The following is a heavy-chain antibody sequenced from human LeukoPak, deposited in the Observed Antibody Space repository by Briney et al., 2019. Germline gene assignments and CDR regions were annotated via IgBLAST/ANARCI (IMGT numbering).Heavy chain of an antibody. Sequence: GGSLRLSCAAAGFTFSSHAMSWARQAPGKGLEWVANIKQDGSEKYYVDSVKGRFTISRDNAKNSLYLQMNSLRAEDTAVYYCAREGPSVTPYYWGQGTLVTVSS. V-gene: IGHV3-7*01. CDR1: GFTFSSHA. D-gene: IGHD4-17*01. CDR2: IKQDGSEK. J-gene: IGHJ4*02. CDR3: AREGPSVTPYY.